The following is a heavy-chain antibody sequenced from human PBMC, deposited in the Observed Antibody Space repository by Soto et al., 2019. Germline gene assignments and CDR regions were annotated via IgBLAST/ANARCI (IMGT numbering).Heavy chain of an antibody. V-gene: IGHV3-15*01. Sequence: PGGSLRLSCAASGFTFSNAWMSWVRQAPGKGLEWVGRIKSKTDGGTTDYAAPVKGRFTISRDDSKNTLYLQMNSLKTEDTAVYYCTTDRGYSYGPHDYWGQGTLVTVSS. J-gene: IGHJ4*02. CDR3: TTDRGYSYGPHDY. CDR2: IKSKTDGGTT. CDR1: GFTFSNAW. D-gene: IGHD5-18*01.